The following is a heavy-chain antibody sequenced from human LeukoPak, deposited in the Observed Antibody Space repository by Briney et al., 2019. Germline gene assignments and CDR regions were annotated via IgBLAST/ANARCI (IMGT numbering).Heavy chain of an antibody. V-gene: IGHV4-31*03. Sequence: SETLSLTCTVSGGSISSGGYYWSWIRQHPGKGLEWIGYIYYSGSTYYNPSLKSRVTTSVDTSKNQFSLKLSSVTAADTAVYYCARVSSKVLPDAFDIWGQGTMVTVSS. CDR2: IYYSGST. CDR3: ARVSSKVLPDAFDI. CDR1: GGSISSGGYY. J-gene: IGHJ3*02. D-gene: IGHD2/OR15-2a*01.